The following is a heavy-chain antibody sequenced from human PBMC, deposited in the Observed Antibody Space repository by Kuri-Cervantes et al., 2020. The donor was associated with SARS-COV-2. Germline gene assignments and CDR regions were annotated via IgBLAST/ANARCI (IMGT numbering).Heavy chain of an antibody. Sequence: GESLKISCAASGFTFSSYAMHWVRQAPGKGLEWVAVISYDGSNKYYAESVKGRFTISRDNSKNTLYLQMNSLRAEDTAINYCAKGHNDYGDYDLNYWGQGTLVTVSS. J-gene: IGHJ4*02. V-gene: IGHV3-30-3*01. CDR2: ISYDGSNK. CDR3: AKGHNDYGDYDLNY. CDR1: GFTFSSYA. D-gene: IGHD4-17*01.